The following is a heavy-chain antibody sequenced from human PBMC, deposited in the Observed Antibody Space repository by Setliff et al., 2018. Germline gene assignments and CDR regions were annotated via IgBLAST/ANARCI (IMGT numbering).Heavy chain of an antibody. Sequence: GESLKISCKGSGYSFSNFWIGWVRQMPGKGLEWMGIIYAGDSHTRYSPSFQGQVTMSADKSINTASLQWSSLRVEDTALYYCARDGNTWNDLDYWCHGTLVTVS. V-gene: IGHV5-51*01. CDR1: GYSFSNFW. D-gene: IGHD1-20*01. CDR2: IYAGDSHT. CDR3: ARDGNTWNDLDY. J-gene: IGHJ4*01.